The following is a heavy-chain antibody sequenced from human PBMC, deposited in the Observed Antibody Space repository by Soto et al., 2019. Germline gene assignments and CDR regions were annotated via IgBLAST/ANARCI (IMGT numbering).Heavy chain of an antibody. Sequence: PGGSLRLSCAASGFTFSNAWMSCVRQAPGKGLEWVGRIKSKTDVGTRDYAAPVKGRFTISRDDSKNTLYLQMNSLKTEDTALYYCTTDFYSGYDSTPALYSRGLGWGQGTLVTVPS. CDR2: IKSKTDVGTR. CDR1: GFTFSNAW. CDR3: TTDFYSGYDSTPALYSRGLG. V-gene: IGHV3-15*01. J-gene: IGHJ4*02. D-gene: IGHD5-12*01.